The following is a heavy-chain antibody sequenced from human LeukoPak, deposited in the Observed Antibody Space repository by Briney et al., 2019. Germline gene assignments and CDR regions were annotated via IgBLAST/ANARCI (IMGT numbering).Heavy chain of an antibody. Sequence: GASVKVSCKASGYIFTGYYMHWVRQAPGQGLEWMGWININNGGTNYAQKFQGRVTMTRDTSISTAYMELSRLRSDDTAMYYCARETQQLDFDYRGQGTLVTVSS. CDR1: GYIFTGYY. V-gene: IGHV1-2*02. CDR3: ARETQQLDFDY. D-gene: IGHD6-6*01. CDR2: ININNGGT. J-gene: IGHJ4*02.